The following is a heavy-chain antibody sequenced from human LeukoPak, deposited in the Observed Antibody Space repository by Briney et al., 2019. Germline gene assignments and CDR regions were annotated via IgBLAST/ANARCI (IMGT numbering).Heavy chain of an antibody. J-gene: IGHJ4*02. Sequence: SETLSLTCTVSGGSISSYYWSWIRQPPGKGLEWIGYIYYSGSTNYNPSLKSRVTISVDTSKNQFSLKLSSVTAADTAVYYCARGSAAGTFLGYWGQGTLVTVSS. V-gene: IGHV4-59*01. D-gene: IGHD6-13*01. CDR1: GGSISSYY. CDR2: IYYSGST. CDR3: ARGSAAGTFLGY.